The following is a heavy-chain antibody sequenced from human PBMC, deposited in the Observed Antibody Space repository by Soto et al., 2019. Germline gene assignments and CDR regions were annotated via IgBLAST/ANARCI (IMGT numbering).Heavy chain of an antibody. CDR1: GGSISSGGHY. D-gene: IGHD3-22*01. CDR2: ISYSGST. Sequence: QVQLQESGPGLVKPSQTLSLTCTVSGGSISSGGHYWSWIRQHPGKGLEWIGYISYSGSTYYNPSLESRVTIAVDTSKNQFSLKLSSVTAADTAVYYCARDALSRDSIWGQGTLVTVSS. J-gene: IGHJ4*02. CDR3: ARDALSRDSI. V-gene: IGHV4-31*03.